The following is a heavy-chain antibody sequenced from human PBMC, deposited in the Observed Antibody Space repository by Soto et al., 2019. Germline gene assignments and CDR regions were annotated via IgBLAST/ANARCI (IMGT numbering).Heavy chain of an antibody. CDR3: ARGTPDYYDSSGYYSH. V-gene: IGHV4-30-4*01. CDR2: IYYSGST. J-gene: IGHJ4*02. D-gene: IGHD3-22*01. CDR1: GGSISSGDYY. Sequence: SETLSLTCTVSGGSISSGDYYWSWIRQPPGKGLEWIGYIYYSGSTYYNPSLKSRVTISVDTSKNQFSLKLSSVTAADTAAYYCARGTPDYYDSSGYYSHWGQGTLVTV.